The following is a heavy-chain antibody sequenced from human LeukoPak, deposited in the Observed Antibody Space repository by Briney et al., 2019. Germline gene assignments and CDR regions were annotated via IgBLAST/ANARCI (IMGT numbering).Heavy chain of an antibody. D-gene: IGHD3-3*01. CDR2: ISYDGSNK. CDR3: AKDSYDFWSGYLDY. Sequence: PGRSLRLSCAASGFTFSSYGMHWVRRAPGKGLEWVAVISYDGSNKYYADSVKGRFTISRDNSKNTLYLQMNSLRAEDTAVYYCAKDSYDFWSGYLDYWGQGTLVTVSS. V-gene: IGHV3-30*18. J-gene: IGHJ4*02. CDR1: GFTFSSYG.